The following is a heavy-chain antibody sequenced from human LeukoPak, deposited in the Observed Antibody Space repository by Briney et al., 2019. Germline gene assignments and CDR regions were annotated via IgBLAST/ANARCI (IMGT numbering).Heavy chain of an antibody. CDR2: INPNSGDT. D-gene: IGHD3-22*01. V-gene: IGHV1-2*02. J-gene: IGHJ3*02. Sequence: ASVKVSCKASGYTFTGYYMHWVRQAPGQGLEWMGWINPNSGDTNYAQKFQGRVTMTRDTSISTAYMELSRLRSDDTAVYYCARDYYDSSGSGAFDIWGQGTMVTVSS. CDR1: GYTFTGYY. CDR3: ARDYYDSSGSGAFDI.